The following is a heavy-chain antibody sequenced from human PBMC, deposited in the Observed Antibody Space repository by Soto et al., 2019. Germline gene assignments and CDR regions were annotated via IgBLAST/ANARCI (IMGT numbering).Heavy chain of an antibody. J-gene: IGHJ4*02. CDR1: GYTFTSYG. CDR3: ARDSRPVDYDSSGYYNY. Sequence: QVQLVQSGAEVKKPGASVKVSCKASGYTFTSYGISWVRQAPGQGLERMGWISAYNGNTNYAQKLQGRVTMTTDTSTSTAYMELRSLRSDDTAVYYCARDSRPVDYDSSGYYNYWGQGTLVTVSS. CDR2: ISAYNGNT. D-gene: IGHD3-22*01. V-gene: IGHV1-18*01.